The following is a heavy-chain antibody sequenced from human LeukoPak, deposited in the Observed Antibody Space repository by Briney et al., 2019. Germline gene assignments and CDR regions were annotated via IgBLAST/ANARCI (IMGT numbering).Heavy chain of an antibody. CDR2: INLSGGST. V-gene: IGHV1-46*01. J-gene: IGHJ4*02. CDR1: GYTFTSYY. D-gene: IGHD2-21*01. CDR3: AREGEVIVTDNLFY. Sequence: VASVKVSCKASGYTFTSYYMHWVRQAPGQGLEWMGIINLSGGSTTYAQMFQGRVTMTRGTSTRTVYMELSSLRSEDTAAYYCAREGEVIVTDNLFYWGQGTLVTVSS.